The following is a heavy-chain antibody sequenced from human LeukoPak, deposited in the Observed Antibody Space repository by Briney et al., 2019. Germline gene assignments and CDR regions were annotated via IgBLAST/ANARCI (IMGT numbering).Heavy chain of an antibody. J-gene: IGHJ4*02. CDR1: GFTFSSYA. V-gene: IGHV3-23*01. Sequence: GGSLRLSCAASGFTFSSYAMSWVRQAPGKGLEWVSAISGSGGSTYYADSVKGRFTISRDNSKNTLYLQMNSLRAEDTAVYYCAKPQGSYGLSLSSDYWGQGTLVTVSS. CDR2: ISGSGGST. D-gene: IGHD5-18*01. CDR3: AKPQGSYGLSLSSDY.